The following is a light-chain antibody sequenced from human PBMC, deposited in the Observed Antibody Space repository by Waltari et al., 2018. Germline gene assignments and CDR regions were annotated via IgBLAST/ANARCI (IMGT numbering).Light chain of an antibody. CDR3: QSYDNNNWV. Sequence: NFMLTQSHSVSESPGETVTISCTGSSGSIASNYVQWYQQRPGSAPTIVIYEDNQRPSGVPDRFSGSIDRSSNSASLTISGLKTEDEADYYCQSYDNNNWVFGGGTKLTVL. CDR1: SGSIASNY. J-gene: IGLJ3*02. CDR2: EDN. V-gene: IGLV6-57*02.